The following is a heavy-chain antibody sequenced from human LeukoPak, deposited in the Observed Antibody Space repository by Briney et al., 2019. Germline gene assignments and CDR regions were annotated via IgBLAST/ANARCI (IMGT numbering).Heavy chain of an antibody. CDR1: GFTFSSYW. J-gene: IGHJ4*02. CDR3: AKEDYYDSSGPPDLFDY. CDR2: IKQDGSEK. Sequence: GGSLRLSCAASGFTFSSYWMSWVRQAPGKGLEWVANIKQDGSEKYYVDSVKGRFTISRDNAKNSLYLQMNSLRAEDTAVYYCAKEDYYDSSGPPDLFDYWGQGTLVTVSS. D-gene: IGHD3-22*01. V-gene: IGHV3-7*01.